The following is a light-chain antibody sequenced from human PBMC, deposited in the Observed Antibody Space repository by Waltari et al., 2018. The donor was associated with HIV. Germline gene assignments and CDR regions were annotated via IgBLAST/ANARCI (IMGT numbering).Light chain of an antibody. CDR2: EVT. J-gene: IGLJ2*01. V-gene: IGLV2-8*01. CDR3: SSFADRDGFYVV. CDR1: NSDIGSSDY. Sequence: QSALTQPPSASGSPGQSVTLSCTGSNSDIGSSDYVSWYQLHPGKAPRLVISEVTKRPSGVSDRFSGSKSANTAFLTVSALQAEDEADYYCSSFADRDGFYVVFGGGTRLTVL.